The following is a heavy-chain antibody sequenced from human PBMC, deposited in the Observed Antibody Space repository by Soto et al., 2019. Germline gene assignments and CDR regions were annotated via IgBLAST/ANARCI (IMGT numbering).Heavy chain of an antibody. CDR1: GGTFSSYA. V-gene: IGHV1-69*13. CDR3: ARVPDDYGGNFGY. CDR2: IIPIFGTA. Sequence: SVKVSCKASGGTFSSYAISWVRQAPGQGLEWMGGIIPIFGTANYAQKFQGRVTITADESTSTAYMELSSLRSEDTAVYYCARVPDDYGGNFGYWGQGTRVTVS. D-gene: IGHD4-17*01. J-gene: IGHJ4*02.